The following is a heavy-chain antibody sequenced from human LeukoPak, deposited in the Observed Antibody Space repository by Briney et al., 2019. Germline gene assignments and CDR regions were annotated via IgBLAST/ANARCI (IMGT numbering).Heavy chain of an antibody. CDR3: ARGGYGSGFDY. V-gene: IGHV4-61*02. Sequence: SETLSLTCTVSGGSISSGSYYWSWIRQPAGKGLEWIGRIYTSGSTNYNPALKSRVTISVDTSKNQFSLKLSSVPAADTAVYYCARGGYGSGFDYWGQGTLVTVSS. CDR2: IYTSGST. J-gene: IGHJ4*02. CDR1: GGSISSGSYY. D-gene: IGHD3-10*01.